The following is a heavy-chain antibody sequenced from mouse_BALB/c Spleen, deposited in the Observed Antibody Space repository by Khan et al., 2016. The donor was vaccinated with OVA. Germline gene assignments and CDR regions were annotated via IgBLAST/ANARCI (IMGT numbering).Heavy chain of an antibody. D-gene: IGHD2-10*01. CDR2: IWGDGST. J-gene: IGHJ4*01. CDR1: GFSLSGYG. V-gene: IGHV2-6-7*01. CDR3: ARAYYGNYREAMDY. Sequence: VQLQESGPGLVAPSQSLSITCTVSGFSLSGYGVNWVRQPPGKGLEWLGMIWGDGSTDYNSALKSRLNLRKDNSKSQVFLKMNSLQTDDTASYYCARAYYGNYREAMDYWGQGTSGTVSS.